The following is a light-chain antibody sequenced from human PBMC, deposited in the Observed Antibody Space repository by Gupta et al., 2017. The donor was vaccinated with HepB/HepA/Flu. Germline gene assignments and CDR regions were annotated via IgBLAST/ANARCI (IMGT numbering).Light chain of an antibody. CDR3: GTWDSSLSAVV. V-gene: IGLV1-51*02. CDR1: SSNIGNNY. CDR2: ENN. Sequence: QSVLTQPPSXSAAPGQKVTISCSGSSSNIGNNYVSWYQQLPGTAPKLLIYENNKRPSGIPDRFSGSKSGTSATLGITGLQTGDEADYYCGTWDSSLSAVVFGGGTKLTVL. J-gene: IGLJ2*01.